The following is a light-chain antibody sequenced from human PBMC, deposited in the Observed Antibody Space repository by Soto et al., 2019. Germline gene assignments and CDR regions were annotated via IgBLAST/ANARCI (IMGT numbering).Light chain of an antibody. V-gene: IGKV1-5*03. J-gene: IGKJ2*03. CDR1: QSIDTW. CDR3: QQYNSFPYS. Sequence: DIQMTQSPSTLSASVGDRVTLTCRASQSIDTWLAWYQQKPGKAPNLLVYKASSLESGVPSRFSGSGFGTEFTLTISSLQADDFATYYCQQYNSFPYSFSQGTRLESK. CDR2: KAS.